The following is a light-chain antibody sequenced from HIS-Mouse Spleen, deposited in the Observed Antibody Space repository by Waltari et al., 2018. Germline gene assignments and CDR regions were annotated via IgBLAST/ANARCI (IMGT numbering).Light chain of an antibody. V-gene: IGLV3-10*01. Sequence: SYELTQPPSVSVSPGQTARIPCSGAALPKKSAYWYQQKSGQAPVLVIYEDSKRPSGISERFSGSSSGTMATLTISGAQVEDEADYYCYSTDSSGNHRVFGGGTKLTVL. CDR1: ALPKKS. CDR2: EDS. J-gene: IGLJ2*01. CDR3: YSTDSSGNHRV.